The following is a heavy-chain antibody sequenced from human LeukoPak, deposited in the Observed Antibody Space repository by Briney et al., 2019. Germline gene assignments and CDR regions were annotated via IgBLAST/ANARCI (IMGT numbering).Heavy chain of an antibody. Sequence: SGGSLLLSCAASGFTFSSYGMHWVRQAPGKGLEWVAVIWYDGSNKYYADSVKGRFTISRDNSKNTLYLQMNSLRAGDTAVYYCARGQYYYGSGSSDAFDIWGQGTMVTVSS. D-gene: IGHD3-10*01. CDR2: IWYDGSNK. V-gene: IGHV3-33*01. CDR1: GFTFSSYG. CDR3: ARGQYYYGSGSSDAFDI. J-gene: IGHJ3*02.